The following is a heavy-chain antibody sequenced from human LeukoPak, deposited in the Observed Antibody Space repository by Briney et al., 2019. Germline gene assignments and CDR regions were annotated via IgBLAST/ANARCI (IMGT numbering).Heavy chain of an antibody. CDR3: ARCDSSGYSFDY. V-gene: IGHV3-48*03. CDR2: ISSSGSTI. J-gene: IGHJ4*02. D-gene: IGHD3-22*01. CDR1: GFTFSSYE. Sequence: GGSLRLSCAASGFTFSSYEMNWVRQAPGKGLEWVSYISSSGSTIYYADSVKGRFTISRDNAKNSLYLQMNSLRAEDTAVYYCARCDSSGYSFDYWGQGTLVTVSS.